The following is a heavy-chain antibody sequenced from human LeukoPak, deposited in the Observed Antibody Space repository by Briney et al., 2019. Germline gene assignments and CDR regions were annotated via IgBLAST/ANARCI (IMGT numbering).Heavy chain of an antibody. Sequence: PSETLSLTCTVSGGSISSGGYYWSWIRQHPGKGLEWIGYIYYSGSTYYNPSLKSRVTISVDTSKNQFSLKLSSVTAADTAVYYCARASVVPAVAFDYWGQGTLVTVSS. CDR1: GGSISSGGYY. V-gene: IGHV4-31*03. CDR2: IYYSGST. CDR3: ARASVVPAVAFDY. J-gene: IGHJ4*02. D-gene: IGHD2-2*01.